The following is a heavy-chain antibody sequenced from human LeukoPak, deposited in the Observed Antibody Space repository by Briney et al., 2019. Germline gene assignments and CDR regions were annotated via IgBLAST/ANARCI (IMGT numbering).Heavy chain of an antibody. V-gene: IGHV4-59*01. J-gene: IGHJ4*02. D-gene: IGHD6-13*01. CDR3: ARGYSSSWNYLDY. CDR1: GGSISNYW. CDR2: VFDSGGT. Sequence: PSQTLSLTCTVSGGSISNYWWSWIRQPPGKGLEWIGYVFDSGGTNYNPSLKSRVTISVDTSKKQFSLKVSSVTAADTAVYYCARGYSSSWNYLDYWGQGTLVTVSS.